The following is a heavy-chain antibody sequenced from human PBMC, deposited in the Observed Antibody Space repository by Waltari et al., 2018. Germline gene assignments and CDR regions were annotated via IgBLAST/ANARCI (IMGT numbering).Heavy chain of an antibody. CDR2: INPTSGGT. J-gene: IGHJ4*02. Sequence: QVQLVQSGAEVKKPGASGNVSCQTSGYTFTGHYIFWVRQAPGQGLEWMGWINPTSGGTRIAQKFQGRVTMTRDTSTTTAYLEVSELKSDDTAVYYCARGEPLAGRKIPFDSWGQGTLVTVSS. CDR3: ARGEPLAGRKIPFDS. D-gene: IGHD6-19*01. CDR1: GYTFTGHY. V-gene: IGHV1-2*02.